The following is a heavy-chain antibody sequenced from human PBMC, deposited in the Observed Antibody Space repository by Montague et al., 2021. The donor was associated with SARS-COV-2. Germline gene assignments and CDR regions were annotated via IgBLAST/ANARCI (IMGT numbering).Heavy chain of an antibody. CDR3: AREYSSGVYFDY. V-gene: IGHV2-70*11. D-gene: IGHD6-19*01. CDR1: GFSLSTSGMC. J-gene: IGHJ4*02. CDR2: XXWDDDK. Sequence: PALVEPTQTLTLTCTFSGFSLSTSGMCVSWIRQPPGKALEWLARXXWDDDKYYSTSLKTRLTISKDTSKNQVVLTMTNMDPVDTATYYCAREYSSGVYFDYWGQGTLVTVSS.